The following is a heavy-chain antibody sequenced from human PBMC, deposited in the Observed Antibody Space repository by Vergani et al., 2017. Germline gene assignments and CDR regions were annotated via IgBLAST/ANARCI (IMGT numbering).Heavy chain of an antibody. CDR1: GFTFSSYG. D-gene: IGHD4-11*01. Sequence: QVQLVESGGGVVQPGRSLRLSCAASGFTFSSYGMHWVRQAPGKGLEWVAVISYDGSNKYYADSVKGRFTISRDNSKNTLYLQMNSLRAEDTAVYYCVKGGYSNSIDYWGQGTLVTVSS. V-gene: IGHV3-30*18. CDR2: ISYDGSNK. CDR3: VKGGYSNSIDY. J-gene: IGHJ4*02.